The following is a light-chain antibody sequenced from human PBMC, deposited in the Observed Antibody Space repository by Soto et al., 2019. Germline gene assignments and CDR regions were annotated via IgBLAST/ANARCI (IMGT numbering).Light chain of an antibody. J-gene: IGKJ1*01. CDR3: QQYQTYPWT. V-gene: IGKV1-5*03. CDR1: QSISTW. Sequence: DIRMTQSPSTLSASVGDRVTITCRASQSISTWLAWYQQKPGKAPNLLIYQASSVETGVPSRFSASGSRTEFSLTISSLQPDDFATYYCQQYQTYPWTFGQGTKVEIK. CDR2: QAS.